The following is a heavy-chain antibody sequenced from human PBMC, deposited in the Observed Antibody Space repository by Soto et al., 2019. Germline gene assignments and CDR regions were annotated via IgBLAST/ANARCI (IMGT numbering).Heavy chain of an antibody. V-gene: IGHV4-59*02. CDR1: GGSVSDNF. CDR3: ARDKITGLFDY. D-gene: IGHD2-8*02. CDR2: IYFTGST. Sequence: PSETLSLTCTVSGGSVSDNFWSWIRQTPGKGLEWIGYIYFTGSTNYNPSLKSRLTMSVDTSKNQFSLKLTSVTAADTAVYYCARDKITGLFDYWGQGTLVTISS. J-gene: IGHJ4*02.